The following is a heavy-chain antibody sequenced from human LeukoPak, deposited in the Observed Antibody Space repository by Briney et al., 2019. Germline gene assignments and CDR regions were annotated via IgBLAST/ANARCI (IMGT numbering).Heavy chain of an antibody. D-gene: IGHD3-22*01. CDR3: ARASYSYDISGWVPFDY. CDR1: GGSIGSSSYY. Sequence: SETLSLTCTVSGGSIGSSSYYWGWIRQPPGKGLEWIGSIYYSGSTYYNPSLKSRVTISGDTSENQFSLRLSSVTAADTAVYYCARASYSYDISGWVPFDYWGQGTLVTVSS. J-gene: IGHJ4*02. CDR2: IYYSGST. V-gene: IGHV4-39*07.